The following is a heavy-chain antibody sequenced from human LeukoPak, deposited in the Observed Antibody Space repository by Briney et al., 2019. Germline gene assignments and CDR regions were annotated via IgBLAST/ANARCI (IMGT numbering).Heavy chain of an antibody. Sequence: SETLSLTCTVSGGSISSYYWSWIRQPPGKGLEWIGYIYYSGSTNYNPSLKSRVTIPVDTSKNQFSLKLSSVTAADTAVYYCARDRRAVYDILTGRYYYGMDVWGQGTTVTVSS. CDR3: ARDRRAVYDILTGRYYYGMDV. CDR1: GGSISSYY. V-gene: IGHV4-59*01. CDR2: IYYSGST. J-gene: IGHJ6*02. D-gene: IGHD3-9*01.